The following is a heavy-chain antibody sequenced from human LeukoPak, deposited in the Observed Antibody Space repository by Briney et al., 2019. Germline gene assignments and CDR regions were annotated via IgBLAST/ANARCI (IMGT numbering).Heavy chain of an antibody. CDR3: ARGGRTYYYYYYMDV. Sequence: PSETLSLTCTVSGGSISSSSYYWSWIRQPPGKGLEWIGYIYYSGSTNYNPSLKSRVTISVDTSKNQFSLKLSSVTAADTAVYYCARGGRTYYYYYYMDVWGKGTTVTISS. D-gene: IGHD2-15*01. J-gene: IGHJ6*03. V-gene: IGHV4-61*01. CDR2: IYYSGST. CDR1: GGSISSSSYY.